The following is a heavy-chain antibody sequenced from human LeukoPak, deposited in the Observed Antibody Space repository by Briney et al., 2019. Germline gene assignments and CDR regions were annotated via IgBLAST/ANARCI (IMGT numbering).Heavy chain of an antibody. D-gene: IGHD6-6*01. V-gene: IGHV3-33*01. CDR2: IWYDGSNK. Sequence: GRSLRLSCAASGFTFSSYGMHWVRQAPGKGLEWVAVIWYDGSNKYYADSVKGRFTISRDNSKNTLYLQMNSLRAEDTAVCYCAREYSSSSCFDYWGQGTLVTVSS. J-gene: IGHJ4*02. CDR1: GFTFSSYG. CDR3: AREYSSSSCFDY.